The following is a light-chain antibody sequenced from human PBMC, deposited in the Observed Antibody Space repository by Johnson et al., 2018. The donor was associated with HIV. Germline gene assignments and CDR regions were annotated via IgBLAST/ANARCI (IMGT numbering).Light chain of an antibody. V-gene: IGLV1-51*01. CDR2: DNN. J-gene: IGLJ1*01. CDR1: YSNIEHNY. Sequence: QSVLTQPPSVSAAAGQKVTISCSGTYSNIEHNYVSWYQQLPGTAPKLLIYDNNERPSGIPDRFSGSKSGTSATLGITGLQTGDEADYYCGTWDTSLSAGGVFGTGTKVTVL. CDR3: GTWDTSLSAGGV.